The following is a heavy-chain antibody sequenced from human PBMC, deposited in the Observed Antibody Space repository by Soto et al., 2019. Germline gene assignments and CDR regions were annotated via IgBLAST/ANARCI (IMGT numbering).Heavy chain of an antibody. CDR2: IYSTGNS. CDR1: GYSIRSGYY. V-gene: IGHV4-38-2*02. J-gene: IGHJ4*02. Sequence: SETLSLTCAVSGYSIRSGYYWGWIRQPVGKGLQWVGRIYSTGNSNENPSLKSRVSLSVDTSKNQFSLRLRSVTAADTAVYYCAREGLGFDFWGQGALVTVSS. CDR3: AREGLGFDF. D-gene: IGHD3-16*01.